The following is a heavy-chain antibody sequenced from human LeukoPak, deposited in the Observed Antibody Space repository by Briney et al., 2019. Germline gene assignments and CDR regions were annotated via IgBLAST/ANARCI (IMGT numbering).Heavy chain of an antibody. V-gene: IGHV1-8*03. CDR3: ARETFHTTVTTDQEGYYYMDV. Sequence: ASVKVSCKASGYTFTSYDINWVRQATGQGLEWMGWMNPNSGNTGYAQKFQGRVTITRNTSISTAYMELSSLRSEDTAVYYCARETFHTTVTTDQEGYYYMDVWGKGTTVTVSS. D-gene: IGHD4-11*01. J-gene: IGHJ6*03. CDR1: GYTFTSYD. CDR2: MNPNSGNT.